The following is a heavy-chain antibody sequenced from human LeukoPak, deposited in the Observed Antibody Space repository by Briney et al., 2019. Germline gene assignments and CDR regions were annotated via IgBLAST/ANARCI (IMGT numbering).Heavy chain of an antibody. D-gene: IGHD2-2*01. CDR1: GFTFSRHW. V-gene: IGHV3-74*01. Sequence: AGGSLRLSCAASGFTFSRHWMHWVRQAPGKGLVWISRINSDASDTNYADFAKGRFTISRDNAKNTVYLQINSLRDEDTAVYYCARICSSTDCLIPDWGQGTLVTVSS. CDR2: INSDASDT. CDR3: ARICSSTDCLIPD. J-gene: IGHJ4*02.